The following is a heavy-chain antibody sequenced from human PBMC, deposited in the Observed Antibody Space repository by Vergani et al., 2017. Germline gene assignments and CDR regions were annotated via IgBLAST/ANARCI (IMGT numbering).Heavy chain of an antibody. V-gene: IGHV3-30-3*01. CDR3: ARGDRNYYGSGSY. Sequence: QVQLVESGGGVVQPGRSLRLSCAASGFTFSSYAMHWVRQAPGKGLEWVAVISYDGSNKYYADSVKGRFTISRDNSKHTLYLQMNSLRAEDTAVYYCARGDRNYYGSGSYWGQGTLVTVSS. CDR1: GFTFSSYA. D-gene: IGHD3-10*01. CDR2: ISYDGSNK. J-gene: IGHJ4*02.